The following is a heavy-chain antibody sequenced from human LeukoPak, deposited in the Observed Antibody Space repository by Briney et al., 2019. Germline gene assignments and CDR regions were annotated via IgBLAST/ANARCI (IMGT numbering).Heavy chain of an antibody. CDR3: ARDPRYTVLSGYNWFDP. D-gene: IGHD1-14*01. Sequence: ASVKVSCKASGYTFTSYGISWVRQAPGQGLEWMGWISAYNGNTNYAQKLQGRVTMTTDTSTSTAYMELRSLRSDDTAVYYCARDPRYTVLSGYNWFDPWGQGTLVTVSS. CDR2: ISAYNGNT. J-gene: IGHJ5*02. CDR1: GYTFTSYG. V-gene: IGHV1-18*01.